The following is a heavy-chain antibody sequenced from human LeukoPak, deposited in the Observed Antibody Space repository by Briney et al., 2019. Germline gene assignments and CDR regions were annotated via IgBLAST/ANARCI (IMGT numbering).Heavy chain of an antibody. Sequence: SETLSLTCSVYGGSFSGYSWNWIRLAPGKGLEWIGEINHSGSTNYNPSLKRRVTMAIDTSKKQFSPRLSSLTAADTAVYYCARDGFRNDCTGDTCYLRGRATYYFDYWGQGTQVTVSS. CDR1: GGSFSGYS. D-gene: IGHD2-15*01. V-gene: IGHV4-34*01. CDR3: ARDGFRNDCTGDTCYLRGRATYYFDY. J-gene: IGHJ4*02. CDR2: INHSGST.